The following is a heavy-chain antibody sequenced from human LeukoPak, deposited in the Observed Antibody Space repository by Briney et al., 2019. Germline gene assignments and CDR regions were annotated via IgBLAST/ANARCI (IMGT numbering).Heavy chain of an antibody. Sequence: GASVKVSCKASGYTFTSYGISWVRQAPGQGLEWMGWINTNTGNPTYAQGFTGRFVFSLDTSVSTAYLQISSLKAEDTAVYYCARSYYYGSGSYFNFDYWGQETLVTVSS. CDR1: GYTFTSYG. D-gene: IGHD3-10*01. V-gene: IGHV7-4-1*02. J-gene: IGHJ4*02. CDR3: ARSYYYGSGSYFNFDY. CDR2: INTNTGNP.